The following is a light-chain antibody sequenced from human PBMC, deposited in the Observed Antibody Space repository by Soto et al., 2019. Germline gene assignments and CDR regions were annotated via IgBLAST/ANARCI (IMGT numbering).Light chain of an antibody. J-gene: IGLJ1*01. CDR1: SSNIGSNT. CDR2: NNN. V-gene: IGLV1-44*01. CDR3: AAWDDDLNGLV. Sequence: QAVLTQPPSASGTPGQRVTISCSGSSSNIGSNTVNWYQQLPGTAPKLLIYNNNQRPSGVPDRFSGSKSGTSASLAISGLQSEDEADYYCAAWDDDLNGLVFGTGTKLTV.